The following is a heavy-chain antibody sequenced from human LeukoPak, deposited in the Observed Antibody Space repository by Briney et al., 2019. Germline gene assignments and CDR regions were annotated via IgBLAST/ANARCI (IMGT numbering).Heavy chain of an antibody. J-gene: IGHJ4*02. V-gene: IGHV4-59*05. CDR2: VYYDGSA. CDR1: GGSISSYY. D-gene: IGHD1-26*01. CDR3: ARPLTRGGTYYV. Sequence: SETLSLTCTVSGGSISSYYWSWIRQPPGKGLESIGSVYYDGSAYYNPSLKSRVTISVDTSKNQLSLKLSSVTAADTAVYYCARPLTRGGTYYVWGQGTLVTVSS.